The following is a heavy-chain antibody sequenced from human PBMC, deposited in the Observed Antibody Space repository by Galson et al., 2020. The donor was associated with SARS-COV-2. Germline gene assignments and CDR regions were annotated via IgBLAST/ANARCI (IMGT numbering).Heavy chain of an antibody. V-gene: IGHV4-39*07. CDR3: ARINGTYSSFDY. Sequence: SETLSLTCTVSGDTINRSVYYWGWLRQPPGRGLEWIGNIYFSGSAYYNPSLKSRVTISVDTSKNQFSLKVRSVTAADTAVYYCARINGTYSSFDYWGQGRLVAVSS. J-gene: IGHJ4*02. D-gene: IGHD1-26*01. CDR2: IYFSGSA. CDR1: GDTINRSVYY.